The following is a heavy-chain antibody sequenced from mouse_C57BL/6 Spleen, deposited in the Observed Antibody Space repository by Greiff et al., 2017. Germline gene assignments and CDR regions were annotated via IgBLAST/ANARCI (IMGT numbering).Heavy chain of an antibody. V-gene: IGHV1-7*01. D-gene: IGHD4-1*01. Sequence: VKLVESGAELAKPGASVKLSCKASGYTFTSYWMHWVKQRPGKGLEWIGYINPSSGYTKYHQKFKDKATLTADKSDNTAYMQLSSLTYEDSAVYYCARWTGAWFAYWGQGTLVTVSA. CDR1: GYTFTSYW. CDR2: INPSSGYT. CDR3: ARWTGAWFAY. J-gene: IGHJ3*01.